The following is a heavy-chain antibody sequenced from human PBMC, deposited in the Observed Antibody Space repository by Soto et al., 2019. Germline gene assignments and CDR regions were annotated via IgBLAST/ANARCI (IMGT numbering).Heavy chain of an antibody. CDR3: AGERRTGIAVAGTSYFDL. CDR2: IIPILGIA. V-gene: IGHV1-69*08. CDR1: GGTFSSYT. J-gene: IGHJ2*01. D-gene: IGHD6-19*01. Sequence: QVQLVQSGAEVKKPGSSVKVSCKASGGTFSSYTISWVRQAPGQGLEWMGRIIPILGIANYAQKFQGRVTMTEDKSTRTACVELSSLRSEATAVYYCAGERRTGIAVAGTSYFDLWGRGTLVTVSS.